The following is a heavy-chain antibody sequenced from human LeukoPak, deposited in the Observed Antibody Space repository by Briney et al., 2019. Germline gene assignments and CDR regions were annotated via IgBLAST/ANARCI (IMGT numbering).Heavy chain of an antibody. CDR2: LWRDGTNN. CDR1: GFTLRNHG. Sequence: PGGSLRLSCVASGFTLRNHGMHWVRQAPGKGLEWVAVLWRDGTNNFYADSVKGRFRFSRDNSKDILYLQMNSLRAEDTAAYYCAKEYEIFVGAFDIWGQGTMVTVSS. V-gene: IGHV3-33*06. CDR3: AKEYEIFVGAFDI. J-gene: IGHJ3*02. D-gene: IGHD3-9*01.